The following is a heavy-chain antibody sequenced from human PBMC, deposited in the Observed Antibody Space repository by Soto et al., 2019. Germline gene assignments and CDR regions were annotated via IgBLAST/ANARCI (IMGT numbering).Heavy chain of an antibody. Sequence: QVQLVQSGAEVKKPGASVKVSCKASGYTFTSYAMDWVRQAPGQRLEWMGWINAGNGNTKYSQNFQGRVTITRDTSASTAYMELSSLRSEDTSVYYCARDSAPTDYWGQGTLVTVSS. CDR2: INAGNGNT. CDR3: ARDSAPTDY. CDR1: GYTFTSYA. V-gene: IGHV1-3*01. J-gene: IGHJ4*02.